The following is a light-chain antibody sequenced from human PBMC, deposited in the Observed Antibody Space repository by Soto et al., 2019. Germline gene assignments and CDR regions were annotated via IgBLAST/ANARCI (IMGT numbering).Light chain of an antibody. V-gene: IGKV3-15*01. CDR3: QQYNNWPIT. Sequence: EIVLTQSPPTLSVSPGERATLSCRASQSVSSNLAWYQQKPGQAPRLLIYGASTRATGIPARFSGSGSGTEFTLTISSLQSEDFAVYSCQQYNNWPITFGQGTRLEIK. CDR2: GAS. J-gene: IGKJ5*01. CDR1: QSVSSN.